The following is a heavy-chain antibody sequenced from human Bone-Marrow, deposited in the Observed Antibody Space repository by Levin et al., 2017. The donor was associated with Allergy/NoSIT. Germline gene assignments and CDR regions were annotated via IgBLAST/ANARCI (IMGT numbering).Heavy chain of an antibody. CDR2: IKQDASET. J-gene: IGHJ4*02. CDR3: ATNRTAGGR. D-gene: IGHD3-16*01. V-gene: IGHV3-7*01. Sequence: PGGSLRLSCTASGFAFRTFWMNWVRQAPGKGLEWVANIKQDASETYYVDSVKGRFTISRDNTKNSVFLQMNSLRVDDTATYYCATNRTAGGRWGQGTLVTVSS. CDR1: GFAFRTFW.